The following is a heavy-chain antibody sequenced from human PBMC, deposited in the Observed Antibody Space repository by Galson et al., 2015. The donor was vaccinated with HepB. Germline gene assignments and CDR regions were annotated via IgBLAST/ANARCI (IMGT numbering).Heavy chain of an antibody. V-gene: IGHV4-59*01. J-gene: IGHJ1*01. CDR3: ARTPMIVGATMYFQH. CDR1: GGSISSYY. CDR2: IYYSGTT. D-gene: IGHD1-26*01. Sequence: EPLSLTCTVSGGSISSYYWSWIRQPPGKGLEWIGYIYYSGTTNYNPSLKSRVTISVDTSKNQFSLKLSSVTAADTAVYYCARTPMIVGATMYFQHWGQGTLVTVSS.